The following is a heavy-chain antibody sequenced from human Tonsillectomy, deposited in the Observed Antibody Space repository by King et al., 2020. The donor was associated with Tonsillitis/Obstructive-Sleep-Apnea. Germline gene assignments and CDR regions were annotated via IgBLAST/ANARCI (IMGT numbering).Heavy chain of an antibody. CDR1: GGSFRGYY. J-gene: IGHJ5*02. CDR3: ARARRGLRFLEWRGGRTWFDP. D-gene: IGHD3-3*01. V-gene: IGHV4-34*01. CDR2: INHSGST. Sequence: VQLQQWGAGLLKPSETLSLTFAVYGGSFRGYYWSWISQPPGKGLEWRWEINHSGSTHYNPSLQLRVTLPVDTSKNQLSLNLSSVTAADTAVYYCARARRGLRFLEWRGGRTWFDPWGQGTLVTVSS.